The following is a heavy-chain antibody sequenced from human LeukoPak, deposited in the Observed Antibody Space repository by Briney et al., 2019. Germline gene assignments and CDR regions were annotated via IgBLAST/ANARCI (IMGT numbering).Heavy chain of an antibody. CDR1: GGSISSGDSY. CDR3: ARGNNPYYFDY. Sequence: NTSETLSLTCTVSGGSISSGDSYWSWIRQPPGKGLECIGYIYYSGSPFYNPSLKSRVTISVDTSKNHFSLNLSSVTAADTAVYYCARGNNPYYFDYWGQGTLVTVSS. J-gene: IGHJ4*02. V-gene: IGHV4-30-4*08. D-gene: IGHD2/OR15-2a*01. CDR2: IYYSGSP.